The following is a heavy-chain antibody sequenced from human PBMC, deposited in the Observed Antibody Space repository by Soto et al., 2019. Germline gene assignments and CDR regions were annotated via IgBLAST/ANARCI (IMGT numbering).Heavy chain of an antibody. J-gene: IGHJ5*02. D-gene: IGHD3-3*02. CDR1: GDSISSVNW. CDR3: AGSSGYFTISSLDP. Sequence: QVQLQESGPGLVKPSETLSLTCAVSGDSISSVNWWSWVRQSPGQGLEWIGDIYHTGITNYNPSLQERGTTTVDKVQNEFSPHPNSVARGETAGDFLAGSSGYFTISSLDPWGQGTLVTVSS. CDR2: IYHTGIT. V-gene: IGHV4-4*02.